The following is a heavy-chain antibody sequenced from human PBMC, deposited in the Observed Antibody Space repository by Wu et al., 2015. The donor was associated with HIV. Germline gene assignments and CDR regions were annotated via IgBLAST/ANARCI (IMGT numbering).Heavy chain of an antibody. CDR2: INPKTGIT. CDR3: ASLSQYHLASPS. J-gene: IGHJ5*02. D-gene: IGHD2-2*01. Sequence: QVQLVQSGAEVKKPGASVKVSCKTSGYTFTDYYIQWVRQAPGQGLEWMGWINPKTGITKYAQKFQGRVTVTRDTSISTAYMELSRLRSEDTAVYYCASLSQYHLASPSWGQGTLVTVSS. CDR1: GYTFTDYY. V-gene: IGHV1-2*02.